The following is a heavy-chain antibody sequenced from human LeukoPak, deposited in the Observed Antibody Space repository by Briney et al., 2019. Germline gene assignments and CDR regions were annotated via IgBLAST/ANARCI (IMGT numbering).Heavy chain of an antibody. V-gene: IGHV4-4*07. J-gene: IGHJ4*02. D-gene: IGHD3-3*01. CDR1: GGSISSYY. CDR3: ARGDFWSGYHDY. CDR2: IYTSGST. Sequence: SETLSLTCTVSGGSISSYYWSWIRQPVGKGLEWIGRIYTSGSTNYNPSLKSRVTMSVDTSKNQFSLKLSSVTAADTAVYYCARGDFWSGYHDYWGQGTLVTVSS.